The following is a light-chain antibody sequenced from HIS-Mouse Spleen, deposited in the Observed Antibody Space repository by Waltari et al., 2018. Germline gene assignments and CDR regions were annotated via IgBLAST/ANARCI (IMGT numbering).Light chain of an antibody. Sequence: QSALTQPASVSGSPGQSITISCTGTSSDVGGYNYVSWYQQHPGKAPKLMIYEVRNRPSGVSNRLSGSKSGNTASLTISGLQAEDEADYYCSSYTSSSTLVFGGGTKLTVL. CDR3: SSYTSSSTLV. V-gene: IGLV2-14*01. J-gene: IGLJ3*02. CDR2: EVR. CDR1: SSDVGGYNY.